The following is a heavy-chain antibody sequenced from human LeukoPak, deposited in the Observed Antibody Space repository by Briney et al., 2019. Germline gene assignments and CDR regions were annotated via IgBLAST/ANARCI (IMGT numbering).Heavy chain of an antibody. V-gene: IGHV3-21*01. CDR3: ASGYSSTPLDY. CDR1: GFTFSGYS. J-gene: IGHJ4*02. D-gene: IGHD2-21*01. CDR2: ISSSSSYI. Sequence: GGSLRLSCAASGFTFSGYSMHWVRQAPGKGLEWVSSISSSSSYIYYADSVKGRFTISRDNAKNSLYLQMNSLRAEDTAVYYCASGYSSTPLDYWGQGTLVTVSS.